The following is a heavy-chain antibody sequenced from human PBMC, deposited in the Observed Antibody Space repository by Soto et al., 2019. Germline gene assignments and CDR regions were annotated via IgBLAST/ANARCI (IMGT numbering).Heavy chain of an antibody. CDR3: ARVLWFGELLARFTPQGMDV. J-gene: IGHJ6*02. V-gene: IGHV5-51*01. CDR2: IYPGDSDT. Sequence: PGESLKISCKGSGYSFTSYWIGWVRQMPGKGLEWMGIIYPGDSDTRYSPSFQGQVTISADKSISTAYLQWSSLKASDTAMYYCARVLWFGELLARFTPQGMDVWGQGTTVTVPS. CDR1: GYSFTSYW. D-gene: IGHD3-10*01.